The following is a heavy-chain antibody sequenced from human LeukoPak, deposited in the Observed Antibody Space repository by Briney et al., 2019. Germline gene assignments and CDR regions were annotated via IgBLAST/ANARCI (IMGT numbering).Heavy chain of an antibody. CDR3: ARGRFGEVVVVAATPSYYYYMDV. D-gene: IGHD2-15*01. J-gene: IGHJ6*03. CDR1: GGSFSGYY. CDR2: INHSGST. V-gene: IGHV4-34*01. Sequence: PSETLSLTCAVYGGSFSGYYWSWIRQPPGKGLEWIGEINHSGSTNYNPSLKSRVTISVDTSKNQFSLKLSSVTAADTAVYYCARGRFGEVVVVAATPSYYYYMDVWGKGTTVTVSS.